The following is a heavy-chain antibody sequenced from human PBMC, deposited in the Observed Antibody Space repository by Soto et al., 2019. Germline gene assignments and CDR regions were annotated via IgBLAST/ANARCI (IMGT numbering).Heavy chain of an antibody. Sequence: GGSLRLSCAASGFPFSTYSMNWVRQAPGKGLEWVSYISPSSTSIYYAETVKGRFTISRDNVKNSLYLQMNSLRTEDTAVYYCARDPRGSYWPGFDSWGQGTLVTVSS. V-gene: IGHV3-48*01. CDR1: GFPFSTYS. D-gene: IGHD2-15*01. J-gene: IGHJ4*02. CDR2: ISPSSTSI. CDR3: ARDPRGSYWPGFDS.